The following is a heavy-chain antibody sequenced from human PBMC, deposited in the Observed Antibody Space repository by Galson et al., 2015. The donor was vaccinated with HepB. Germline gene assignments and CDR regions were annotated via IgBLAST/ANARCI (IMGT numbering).Heavy chain of an antibody. D-gene: IGHD2-2*01. V-gene: IGHV1-2*02. Sequence: SVKVSCKASGYTFTGYYMHWVRQAPGQGLEWMGWINPNSGGTNYAQKFQGRVTMTRDTSISTAYMELSRLRSDDTAVYYCAREGDSDIVVVGYWGQGTLVTVSS. J-gene: IGHJ4*02. CDR1: GYTFTGYY. CDR2: INPNSGGT. CDR3: AREGDSDIVVVGY.